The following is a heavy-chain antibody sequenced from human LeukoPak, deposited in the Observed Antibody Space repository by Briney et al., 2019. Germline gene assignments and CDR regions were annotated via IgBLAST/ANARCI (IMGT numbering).Heavy chain of an antibody. CDR3: ARVRWLQNFDY. CDR2: INPSGGST. D-gene: IGHD5-24*01. Sequence: ASVKVSCKASGYTFTSYYMHWVRQAPGQGLEWMGIINPSGGSTSYAQKFQGRDTMTRDTSTSTVYMELSSLRSEDTAVYYCARVRWLQNFDYWGQGTLVTVSS. J-gene: IGHJ4*02. V-gene: IGHV1-46*01. CDR1: GYTFTSYY.